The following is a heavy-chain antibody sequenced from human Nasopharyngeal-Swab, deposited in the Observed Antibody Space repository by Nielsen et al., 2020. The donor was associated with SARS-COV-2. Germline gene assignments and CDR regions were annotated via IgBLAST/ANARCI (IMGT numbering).Heavy chain of an antibody. CDR1: GFSLSTSGMC. V-gene: IGHV2-70*01. CDR2: IDWDDDK. D-gene: IGHD6-13*01. J-gene: IGHJ4*02. Sequence: SGPTLVKLTQTLTLTCTFSGFSLSTSGMCVSWIRQPPGKALEWLALIDWDDDKYYSTSLKTRLTISKDTSKNQVVLTMTNMDPVDTATYHCARISSSWSEYYFDYWGQGTLVTVSS. CDR3: ARISSSWSEYYFDY.